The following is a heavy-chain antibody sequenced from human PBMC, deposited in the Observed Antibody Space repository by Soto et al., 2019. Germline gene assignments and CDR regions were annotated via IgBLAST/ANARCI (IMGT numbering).Heavy chain of an antibody. CDR1: GGSFSGYY. CDR3: ARESHDIDL. V-gene: IGHV4-34*01. J-gene: IGHJ2*01. Sequence: QVQLQEWGAGPLRPLETLSLTCGVFGGSFSGYYWAVIRQYPGKGLVWIGEISDRGSINYNPSLNSRVSISVETSKNHYSLNLTYVSASDSAVYYFARESHDIDLWGRGTLVTVSS. D-gene: IGHD3-9*01. CDR2: ISDRGSI.